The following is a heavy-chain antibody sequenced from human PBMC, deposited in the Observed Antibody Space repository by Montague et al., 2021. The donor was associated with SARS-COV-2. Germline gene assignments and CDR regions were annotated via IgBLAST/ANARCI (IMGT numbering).Heavy chain of an antibody. J-gene: IGHJ3*02. V-gene: IGHV4-59*01. D-gene: IGHD3-16*02. CDR2: IYHSGST. CDR1: GGSISSYY. Sequence: SETLSLTCTVSGGSISSYYWSWIRQPPGKGLEWIGNIYHSGSTNYNPSLKSRVTISLDTSKNQFSLKLNSVTAADTAVYYCARGSYRPVAFDIWGQGTMVTVSS. CDR3: ARGSYRPVAFDI.